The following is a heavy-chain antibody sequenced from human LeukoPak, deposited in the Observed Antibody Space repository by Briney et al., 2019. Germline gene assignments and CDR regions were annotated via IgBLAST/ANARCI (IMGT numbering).Heavy chain of an antibody. Sequence: PSETLSLTCAVYSGSFSGYYWHWIRQSPGKGLEWIGEINYGASTNYNPSLKSRVTISVDTSKNQFSPKLSSVTAADTAVYYCMRGDRTPDYGGQGTLVTVSS. J-gene: IGHJ4*02. CDR1: SGSFSGYY. D-gene: IGHD4-23*01. CDR3: MRGDRTPDY. CDR2: INYGAST. V-gene: IGHV4-34*01.